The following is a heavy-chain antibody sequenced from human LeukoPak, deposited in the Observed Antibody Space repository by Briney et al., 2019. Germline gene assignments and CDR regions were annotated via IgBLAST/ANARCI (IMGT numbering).Heavy chain of an antibody. CDR3: AKVGYYDFWSGREFDY. CDR1: GFSFRNYG. J-gene: IGHJ4*02. V-gene: IGHV3-33*06. D-gene: IGHD3-3*01. CDR2: IWDIGDER. Sequence: GGSLRLSCAASGFSFRNYGMHWVRQAPGKGLEWVGLIWDIGDERYYADSVKGRFTISRDNSKNTLYLQMNSLRAEDTAVYYCAKVGYYDFWSGREFDYWGQGTLVTVSS.